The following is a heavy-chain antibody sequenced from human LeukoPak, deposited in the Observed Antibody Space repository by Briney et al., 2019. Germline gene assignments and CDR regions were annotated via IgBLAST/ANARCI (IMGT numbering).Heavy chain of an antibody. CDR3: ARDKKGEYYFDY. D-gene: IGHD3-16*01. J-gene: IGHJ4*02. CDR2: INPNSGGT. CDR1: GYTFTGYY. Sequence: ASVKVSCKASGYTFTGYYMHWVRQAPRQGLEWMGWINPNSGGTNYAQKFQGRVTMTRDTSISTAYMELSRLRSDDTAVYYCARDKKGEYYFDYWGQGTLVTVSS. V-gene: IGHV1-2*02.